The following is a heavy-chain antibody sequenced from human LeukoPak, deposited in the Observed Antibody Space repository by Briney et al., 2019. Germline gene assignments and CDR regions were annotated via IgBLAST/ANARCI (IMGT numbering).Heavy chain of an antibody. Sequence: GSLRLSCAASGFPFSNYWMDWVRQAPGKGLVWVSRINTDWSRTTYADSVKGRLTISRDNAKNTLYLQMNSLRGDDTGVYFCARGLGGSYPFDCWGQGALVTVSS. J-gene: IGHJ4*02. CDR1: GFPFSNYW. CDR2: INTDWSRT. D-gene: IGHD3-16*02. CDR3: ARGLGGSYPFDC. V-gene: IGHV3-74*01.